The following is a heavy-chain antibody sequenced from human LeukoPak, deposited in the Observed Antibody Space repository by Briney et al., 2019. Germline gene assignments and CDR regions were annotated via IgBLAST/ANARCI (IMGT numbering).Heavy chain of an antibody. V-gene: IGHV3-53*01. D-gene: IGHD6-19*01. Sequence: IYIGGSTYYADSVKGRFTISRDNSKNTLYLQMNSLRAEDTAVYYCARAPEGYSSGWYRYWGQETLVTVSS. CDR2: IYIGGST. CDR3: ARAPEGYSSGWYRY. J-gene: IGHJ4*02.